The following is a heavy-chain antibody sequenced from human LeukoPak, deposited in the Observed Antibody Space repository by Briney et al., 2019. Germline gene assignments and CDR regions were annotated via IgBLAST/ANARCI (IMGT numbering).Heavy chain of an antibody. V-gene: IGHV3-30-3*01. J-gene: IGHJ4*02. D-gene: IGHD2-2*01. CDR2: ISYDGSNK. CDR3: ARDGGRAIVVVPAARGYFDY. Sequence: GGSLRLSCAASGFTVSSNYMSWVRQAPGKGLEWVAVISYDGSNKYYADSVKGRFTISRDNSKNTLYLQMNSLRAEDTAVYYCARDGGRAIVVVPAARGYFDYWGQGALVTASS. CDR1: GFTVSSNY.